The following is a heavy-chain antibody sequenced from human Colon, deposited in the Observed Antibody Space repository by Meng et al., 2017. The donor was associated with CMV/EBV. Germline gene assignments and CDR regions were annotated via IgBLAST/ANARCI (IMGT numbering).Heavy chain of an antibody. CDR3: ARGSTGYSSSWYRY. CDR1: GGPISGYY. V-gene: IGHV4-59*01. J-gene: IGHJ4*02. D-gene: IGHD6-13*01. Sequence: GSLRLSCTVSGGPISGYYWSWIRQPPGKGLEWIGYIFDSGSTNYNPSLKSRVTISVDTSKNQFSLKLSSLTAADTAVYYCARGSTGYSSSWYRYWGQGTLVTVSS. CDR2: IFDSGST.